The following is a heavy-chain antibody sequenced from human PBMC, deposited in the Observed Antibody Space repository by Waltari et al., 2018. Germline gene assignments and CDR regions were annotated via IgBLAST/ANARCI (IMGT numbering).Heavy chain of an antibody. CDR2: ISYDGSNK. CDR3: ASAAAAGTGGFDY. J-gene: IGHJ4*02. CDR1: GFTFSSYA. Sequence: QVQLVESGGGVVQPGRSLRLSCAASGFTFSSYAMHWVRQAPGKGLDWVAVISYDGSNKYYADSVKGRFTISRDNSKNTLYLQMNSLRAEDTAVYYCASAAAAGTGGFDYWGQGTLVTVSS. V-gene: IGHV3-30-3*01. D-gene: IGHD6-13*01.